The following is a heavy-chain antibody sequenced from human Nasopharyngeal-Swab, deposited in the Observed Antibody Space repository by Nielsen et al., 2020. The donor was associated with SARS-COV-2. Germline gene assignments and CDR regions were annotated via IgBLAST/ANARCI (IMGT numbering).Heavy chain of an antibody. CDR1: GFTFSSDA. Sequence: GESLKISCAASGFTFSSDAMSWVRQAPGKGLEWVSAIAGSGSSTYYADSVKGRFTISRDNSKNTLYLQMNSLRAEDTAVYYCAKDQRYSGYDSFDYWGQGTLVTVSS. CDR3: AKDQRYSGYDSFDY. V-gene: IGHV3-23*01. J-gene: IGHJ4*02. CDR2: IAGSGSST. D-gene: IGHD5-12*01.